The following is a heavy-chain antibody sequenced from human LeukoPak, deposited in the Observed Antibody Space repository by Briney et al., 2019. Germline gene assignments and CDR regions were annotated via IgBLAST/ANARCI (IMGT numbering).Heavy chain of an antibody. CDR1: GFTFSDYY. CDR3: ARADSSSWYVY. J-gene: IGHJ4*02. V-gene: IGHV3-11*01. CDR2: ISSSGSTI. Sequence: GGSLRLSCAASGFTFSDYYMSWIRQAPGKGLEWVSYISSSGSTIYYADSVKGRFTISRDNAKNSLYQQMNSLRAEDTAVYYCARADSSSWYVYWGQGTLVTVSS. D-gene: IGHD6-13*01.